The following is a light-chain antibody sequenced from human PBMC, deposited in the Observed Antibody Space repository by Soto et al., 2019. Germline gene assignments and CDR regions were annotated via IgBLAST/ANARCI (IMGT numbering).Light chain of an antibody. CDR1: SEHSSYA. CDR3: QAWGTSAV. J-gene: IGLJ7*01. V-gene: IGLV4-69*01. Sequence: QPVLTQSPSASASLGASVKLTCTLSSEHSSYAIAWYQQQPEKGPRFLMKVKSDGSHNKGDGIPDRFSGSSSGAERHLTISSLQSEDEGDYYCQAWGTSAVFGGGTQLTVL. CDR2: VKSDGSH.